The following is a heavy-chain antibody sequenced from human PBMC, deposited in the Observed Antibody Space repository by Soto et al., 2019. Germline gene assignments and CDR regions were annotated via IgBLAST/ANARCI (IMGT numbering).Heavy chain of an antibody. J-gene: IGHJ6*02. CDR3: ARLGLVAGTNYCYYGMDV. Sequence: AGESLKISCKGSGYSFTSYWIGWVRQMPGKGLEWMGIIYPGDSDTRYSPSFQGQVTISADKSISTAYLQWSSLKASDTAMYYCARLGLVAGTNYCYYGMDVWGQGTTVTVSS. CDR2: IYPGDSDT. V-gene: IGHV5-51*01. CDR1: GYSFTSYW. D-gene: IGHD1-26*01.